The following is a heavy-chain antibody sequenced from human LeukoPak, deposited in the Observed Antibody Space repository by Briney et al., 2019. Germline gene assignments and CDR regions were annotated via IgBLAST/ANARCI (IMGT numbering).Heavy chain of an antibody. V-gene: IGHV3-30-3*01. CDR3: ARVRAIYSSIDY. D-gene: IGHD2-15*01. CDR1: GFTFSSYA. J-gene: IGHJ4*02. CDR2: ISYDGSNK. Sequence: GRSLRLSCAASGFTFSSYAMHWVRQAPGKGVEGVAVISYDGSNKYYADSVKGRFTISRDNSKNTLYLQMNSLRAEDTAVYYCARVRAIYSSIDYWGQGTLVAVSS.